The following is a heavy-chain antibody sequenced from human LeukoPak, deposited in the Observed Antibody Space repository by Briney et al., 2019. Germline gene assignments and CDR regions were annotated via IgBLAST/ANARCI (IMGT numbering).Heavy chain of an antibody. V-gene: IGHV3-11*04. J-gene: IGHJ1*01. CDR1: GFTFSDYY. Sequence: GGSLRFSCAASGFTFSDYYMSWIRQAPGKGLEWVSYISSTGSTIYYADSVKGRFTISRDNAKNSLYLQMNSLRAEDTAVYYCARVYYGSGKGYFQDWGQGTLITVSS. D-gene: IGHD3-10*01. CDR3: ARVYYGSGKGYFQD. CDR2: ISSTGSTI.